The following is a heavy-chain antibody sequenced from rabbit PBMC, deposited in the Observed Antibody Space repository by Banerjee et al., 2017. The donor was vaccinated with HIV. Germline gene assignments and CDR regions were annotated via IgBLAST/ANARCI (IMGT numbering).Heavy chain of an antibody. V-gene: IGHV1S45*01. Sequence: QEQLEESGGDLVKPEGSLTLSCKASGFSLSSYAMLWVRQAPGEGLEYIGTITGGGNTYYATWAKGRFTISRTSSTTVTLQMTSLTAADTATYFCARDLAGVIGWNFGLWGQGTLVTVS. J-gene: IGHJ4*01. CDR2: ITGGGNT. CDR3: ARDLAGVIGWNFGL. CDR1: GFSLSSYA. D-gene: IGHD4-1*01.